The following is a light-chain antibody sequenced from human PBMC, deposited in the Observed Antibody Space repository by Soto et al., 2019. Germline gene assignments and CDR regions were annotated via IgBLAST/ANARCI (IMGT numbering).Light chain of an antibody. V-gene: IGKV3-20*01. CDR3: EKYGNSRRR. J-gene: IGKJ1*01. Sequence: TLNSKASQTVSNKLGWYQHKPGQAPRLLINGASIRATDAPDRISGSGSGTDFTLTINRLEPEAFAVYYSEKYGNSRRRFGPGTKVDIK. CDR2: GAS. CDR1: QTVSNK.